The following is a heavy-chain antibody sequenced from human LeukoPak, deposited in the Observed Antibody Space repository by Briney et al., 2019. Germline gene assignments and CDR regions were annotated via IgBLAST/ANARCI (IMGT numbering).Heavy chain of an antibody. D-gene: IGHD5-12*01. CDR3: ERAAGTGYAFDS. Sequence: ASVKVSCKAYGYTFAGYYIHWVRQAPGQGLEWMGWINPDSGGTKSAQKFQGRVTMTRDTSINTAYMELSRLASDDTAVYYCERAAGTGYAFDSWGQGTQVTVSS. CDR2: INPDSGGT. V-gene: IGHV1-2*02. CDR1: GYTFAGYY. J-gene: IGHJ4*02.